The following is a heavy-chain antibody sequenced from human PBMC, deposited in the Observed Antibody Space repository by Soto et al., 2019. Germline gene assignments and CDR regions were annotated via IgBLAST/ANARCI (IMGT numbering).Heavy chain of an antibody. V-gene: IGHV3-21*01. CDR2: ISGSGDST. J-gene: IGHJ4*01. Sequence: EVQLVESGGGLVKPGGSLRLSCAASGFTFSNFAMNWVRQAPWKGLEWVSAISGSGDSTLYADSVKGRFTVVRDNAKNSLFLQMNRLRAEETAVYYCARSVYNSVGCLALDYWGQGILVTVSS. D-gene: IGHD3-22*01. CDR1: GFTFSNFA. CDR3: ARSVYNSVGCLALDY.